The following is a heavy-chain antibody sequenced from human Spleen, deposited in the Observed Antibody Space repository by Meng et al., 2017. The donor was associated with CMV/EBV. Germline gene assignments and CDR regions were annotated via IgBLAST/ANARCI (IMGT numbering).Heavy chain of an antibody. D-gene: IGHD6-6*01. V-gene: IGHV3-30*02. CDR2: IQSDGSKE. CDR3: SKARSSGGHYYYYDMDV. Sequence: GESLKISCAASGFTFTTYGMHWVRQAPGKGLEWVAFIQSDGSKEYYADAVKGRFTISRDNSRTTLYLQMNSLRAEDTAVYYCSKARSSGGHYYYYDMDVWGQGTTVTVSS. J-gene: IGHJ6*02. CDR1: GFTFTTYG.